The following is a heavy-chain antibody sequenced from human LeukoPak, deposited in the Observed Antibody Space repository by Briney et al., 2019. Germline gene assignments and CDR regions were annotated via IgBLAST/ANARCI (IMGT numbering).Heavy chain of an antibody. CDR2: INPDSGGT. D-gene: IGHD4-17*01. V-gene: IGHV1-2*02. J-gene: IGHJ4*02. CDR3: ARASPRNYGDYVLPWPYD. CDR1: GYTFTDYY. Sequence: ASVKVSCKASGYTFTDYYIHWVRQVPGQGLEWMGWINPDSGGTKYAQKFQGRVTITTDESTSTAYMELSSLRSEDTAVYYCARASPRNYGDYVLPWPYDWGQGTLVTVSS.